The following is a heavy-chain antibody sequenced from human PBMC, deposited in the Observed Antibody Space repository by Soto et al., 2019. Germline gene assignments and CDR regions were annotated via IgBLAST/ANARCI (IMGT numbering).Heavy chain of an antibody. J-gene: IGHJ5*02. Sequence: ASVKVSCKASGYIFIDYGITWVRQAPGQGLEWMGWISGYNGNTKYADKLQGRVTMTTDTSTTTAYMELRSLRSDDTAVYYCARDEVPAANWLDRWGQGTLVTVSS. D-gene: IGHD2-2*01. CDR3: ARDEVPAANWLDR. CDR1: GYIFIDYG. CDR2: ISGYNGNT. V-gene: IGHV1-18*01.